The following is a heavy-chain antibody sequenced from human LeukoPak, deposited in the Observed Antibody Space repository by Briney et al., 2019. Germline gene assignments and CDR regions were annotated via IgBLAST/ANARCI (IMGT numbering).Heavy chain of an antibody. V-gene: IGHV4-59*08. J-gene: IGHJ5*02. CDR2: IYYSGST. CDR3: ARWATAWFDP. D-gene: IGHD5-12*01. Sequence: PSETLSLTCTVAGGSISRYYWSWIRQPPGKGLEWIGYIYYSGSTNYNPSLKSRVTISVDTSKNQFSLKLSSVTAADTAVYYCARWATAWFDPWDQGTLVTVSS. CDR1: GGSISRYY.